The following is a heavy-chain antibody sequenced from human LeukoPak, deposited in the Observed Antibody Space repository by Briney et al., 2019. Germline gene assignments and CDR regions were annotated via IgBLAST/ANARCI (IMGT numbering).Heavy chain of an antibody. J-gene: IGHJ4*02. CDR1: GFTFSSYE. V-gene: IGHV3-23*01. CDR3: AKVRSGWYKGPVDY. CDR2: ISGSGGST. D-gene: IGHD6-19*01. Sequence: PGGSLRLSCAASGFTFSSYEMNWVRQAPGKGLEWVSAISGSGGSTYYADSVKGRFTISRDNSKNTLYLQMNSLRAEDTAVYYCAKVRSGWYKGPVDYWGQGTLVTVSS.